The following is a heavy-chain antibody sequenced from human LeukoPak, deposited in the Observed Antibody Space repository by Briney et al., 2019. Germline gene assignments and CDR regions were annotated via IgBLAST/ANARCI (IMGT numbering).Heavy chain of an antibody. CDR2: INPNSGGT. CDR1: GYTFTGYY. V-gene: IGHV1-2*02. Sequence: ASVKVSCKASGYTFTGYYMHWVRRAPGQGLEWMGWINPNSGGTNYAQKFQGRVTMTTDTSISTAYMELSRLRSDDTAVYYCARGGRTVTTFYNNYYYMDVWGKGTTVTVSS. D-gene: IGHD4-11*01. J-gene: IGHJ6*03. CDR3: ARGGRTVTTFYNNYYYMDV.